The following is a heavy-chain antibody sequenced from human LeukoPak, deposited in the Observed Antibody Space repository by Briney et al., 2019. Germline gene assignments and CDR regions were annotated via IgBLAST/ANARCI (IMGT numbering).Heavy chain of an antibody. CDR3: AKGSGYDTDFDY. J-gene: IGHJ4*03. V-gene: IGHV3-23*01. CDR2: ISGSGDNT. Sequence: GGSLRLSCAASGFTFSTYVMSWVRQAPGKGLEWVSGISGSGDNTYYADSVKGRFTISRDNSKNTLYLQMNSLRAEDTAVYYCAKGSGYDTDFDYWGQGTMVTVSS. D-gene: IGHD5-12*01. CDR1: GFTFSTYV.